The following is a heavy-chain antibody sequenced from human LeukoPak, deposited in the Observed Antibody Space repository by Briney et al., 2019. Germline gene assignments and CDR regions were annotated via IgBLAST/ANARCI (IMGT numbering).Heavy chain of an antibody. Sequence: GGSLRLSCAASGFTFSSYSMNWVRQAPGKGLEWVSYISSSSSSTIYYADSVKGRFTISRDNAKNSLYLQMNSLRAEDTAVYYCARDQVAGTSNWFDPWGQGTLVTVSS. CDR2: ISSSSSSTI. J-gene: IGHJ5*02. D-gene: IGHD6-19*01. CDR1: GFTFSSYS. V-gene: IGHV3-48*01. CDR3: ARDQVAGTSNWFDP.